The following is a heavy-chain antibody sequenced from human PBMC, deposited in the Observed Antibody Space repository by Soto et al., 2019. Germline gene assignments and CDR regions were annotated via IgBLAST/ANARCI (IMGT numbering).Heavy chain of an antibody. V-gene: IGHV3-33*01. CDR3: ARDHLQTTVTIWYFDL. CDR1: GFTFSNYA. Sequence: GGSLRLSCAASGFTFSNYAMHWVRQTPGKGLEWVAVIWYDGSNKYYADSVKGRFTISRDNTKNTLYLQMNSLRAEDTAVYYCARDHLQTTVTIWYFDLWGRGTLVTVSS. CDR2: IWYDGSNK. D-gene: IGHD4-17*01. J-gene: IGHJ2*01.